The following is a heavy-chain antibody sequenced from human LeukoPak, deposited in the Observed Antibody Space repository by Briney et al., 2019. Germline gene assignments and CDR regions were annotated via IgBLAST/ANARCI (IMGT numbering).Heavy chain of an antibody. CDR1: GFTFSSYW. CDR3: VGGGNSVLDY. V-gene: IGHV3-53*01. D-gene: IGHD4-23*01. CDR2: IYSGGST. J-gene: IGHJ4*02. Sequence: PGGSLRLSCAASGFTFSSYWMSWVRQAPGKGLEWVSVIYSGGSTYYADSVKGRFTVSRDNSKNTLYLQMHSLRAEDTAVYYCVGGGNSVLDYWGQGTLVTVSS.